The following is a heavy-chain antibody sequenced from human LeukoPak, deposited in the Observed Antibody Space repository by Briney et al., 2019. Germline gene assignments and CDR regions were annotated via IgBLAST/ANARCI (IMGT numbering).Heavy chain of an antibody. V-gene: IGHV5-51*01. J-gene: IGHJ4*02. CDR3: ARLVGGVAGMGDYFDF. CDR1: GYSFSTYW. CDR2: IYPGDSDT. D-gene: IGHD6-19*01. Sequence: GESLKISCKGSGYSFSTYWIGWVRQVPGKGLEWMGIIYPGDSDTRESPSFQGQVTMSADRSISTAYLLWSSLKASDSAMYYCARLVGGVAGMGDYFDFWGQGTLVTVYS.